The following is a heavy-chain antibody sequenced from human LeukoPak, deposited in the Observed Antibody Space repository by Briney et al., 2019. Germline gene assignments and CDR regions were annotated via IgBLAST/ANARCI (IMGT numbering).Heavy chain of an antibody. CDR1: GFTFSSYA. J-gene: IGHJ4*02. Sequence: GGSLRLSCAASGFTFSSYAMSWVRQAPGKGLEWVSAISGSGGSTYYADSVKGRFTISRDNSKNTLYLQMNSLRAEDTAVYYCAKTQGPYYYDSSGYLGVFDYWGQGTLVTVSS. V-gene: IGHV3-23*01. CDR2: ISGSGGST. CDR3: AKTQGPYYYDSSGYLGVFDY. D-gene: IGHD3-22*01.